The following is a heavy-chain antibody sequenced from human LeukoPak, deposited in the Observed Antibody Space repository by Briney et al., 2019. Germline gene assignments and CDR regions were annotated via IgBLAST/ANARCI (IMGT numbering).Heavy chain of an antibody. V-gene: IGHV4-61*02. CDR2: IYTSGST. Sequence: PSQTLSLTCTVSGGSISSGSYYWSWIRQPAGKGLEWIGRIYTSGSTNYNPSLKSRVTISVDTSKNQFSLKLSSVTAADTAVYYCARVSFWSGYRDHWGQGTLVTVSS. CDR1: GGSISSGSYY. CDR3: ARVSFWSGYRDH. D-gene: IGHD3-3*01. J-gene: IGHJ4*02.